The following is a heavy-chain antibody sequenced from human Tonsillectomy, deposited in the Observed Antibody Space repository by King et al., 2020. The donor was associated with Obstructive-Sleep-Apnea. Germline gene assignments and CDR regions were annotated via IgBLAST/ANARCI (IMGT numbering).Heavy chain of an antibody. J-gene: IGHJ5*02. CDR3: ATAALGYCSGGSCYPDGWFDP. V-gene: IGHV1-24*01. CDR2: FDPEDGET. CDR1: GYTLTELS. Sequence: QLVQSGAEVKKPGASVKVSCKVSGYTLTELSMHWVRQAPGKGLEWMGGFDPEDGETIYAQKFQGRVTMTEDTSTDTAYMELSSLRSEDTAVYYCATAALGYCSGGSCYPDGWFDPWGQGTLVTVSS. D-gene: IGHD2-15*01.